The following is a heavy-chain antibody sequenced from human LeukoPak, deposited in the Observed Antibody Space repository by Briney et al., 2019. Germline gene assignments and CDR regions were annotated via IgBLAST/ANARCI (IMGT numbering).Heavy chain of an antibody. D-gene: IGHD3-16*01. CDR3: AKGSASGWPYYFGY. CDR1: GFTFSNYA. V-gene: IGHV3-23*01. CDR2: ITAGGEDT. J-gene: IGHJ4*02. Sequence: GGSLRLSCAASGFTFSNYAMSWVRQTPGKGLEWVSAITAGGEDTFHADSVKGRLTISRDNFRDTLYLQMKILRVEDTAVYYCAKGSASGWPYYFGYWGQGTLVTASS.